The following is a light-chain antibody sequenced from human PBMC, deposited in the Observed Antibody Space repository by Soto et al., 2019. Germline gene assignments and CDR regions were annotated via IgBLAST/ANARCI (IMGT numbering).Light chain of an antibody. J-gene: IGLJ2*01. V-gene: IGLV1-44*01. CDR1: SSNIGSKT. CDR2: SNN. Sequence: QAVLTQPPSASATPGQRVTISCSGSSSNIGSKTVNWYQQLPGTAPKLLIYSNNQRPSGVPDRLSGSKSGTSASLAISGLQSEDEADYYCAAWDDSLRDVVFGAGTKLTVL. CDR3: AAWDDSLRDVV.